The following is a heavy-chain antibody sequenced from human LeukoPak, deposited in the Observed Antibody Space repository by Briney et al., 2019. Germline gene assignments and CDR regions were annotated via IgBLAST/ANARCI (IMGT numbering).Heavy chain of an antibody. D-gene: IGHD6-19*01. CDR1: GFTFSSYG. Sequence: GGTLRLSCAASGFTFSSYGMSWVRQAPGKGLEWVSGINWNGGSTGYADSVKGRFTISRDNAKNSLYLQMNSLRAEDTALYYCARRTGYSTGWCDYWGQGTLVTVSS. J-gene: IGHJ4*02. V-gene: IGHV3-20*04. CDR3: ARRTGYSTGWCDY. CDR2: INWNGGST.